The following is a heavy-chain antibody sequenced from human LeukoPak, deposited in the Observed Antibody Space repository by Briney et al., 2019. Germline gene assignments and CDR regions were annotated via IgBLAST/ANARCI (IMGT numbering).Heavy chain of an antibody. V-gene: IGHV1-69*04. CDR3: ARGREYYDSSGYSNRFDP. CDR1: GGTFISYA. J-gene: IGHJ5*02. D-gene: IGHD3-22*01. CDR2: IIPILGIA. Sequence: GASVKVSCKASGGTFISYAISWVRQAPGQGLEWMGRIIPILGIANYAQKFQGRVTITADKSTSTAYMELSSLRSEDTAVYYCARGREYYDSSGYSNRFDPWGQGTLVTVSS.